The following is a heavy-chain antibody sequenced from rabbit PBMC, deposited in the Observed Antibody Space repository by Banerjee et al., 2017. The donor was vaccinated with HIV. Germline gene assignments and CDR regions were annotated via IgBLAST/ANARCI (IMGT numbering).Heavy chain of an antibody. J-gene: IGHJ3*01. CDR3: ARDTGSYYNL. Sequence: QSLEESGGDLVKPGASLTLTCTASGFSFSSRFYMCWVRQAPGKGLELIACIYTGSGSTYYASWVNGRFTISRSTSLNTVDLKMTSLTAADTATYFCARDTGSYYNLWGQGTLVTVS. D-gene: IGHD8-1*01. V-gene: IGHV1S43*01. CDR1: GFSFSSRFY. CDR2: IYTGSGST.